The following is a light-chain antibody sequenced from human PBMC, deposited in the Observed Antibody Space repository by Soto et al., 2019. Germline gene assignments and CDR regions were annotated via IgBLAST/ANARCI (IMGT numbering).Light chain of an antibody. J-gene: IGLJ1*01. CDR1: SSDVGGYNY. Sequence: QSALTQPASVSGSPGQSITISCTGTSSDVGGYNYVSWYQQHPGKAPKLMIYDVSNRPSGVSNRFSGSKSGNTASLTISGLQAEYYADYYCSYYKSSSPHVFRSGTKSPS. CDR2: DVS. V-gene: IGLV2-14*01. CDR3: SYYKSSSPHV.